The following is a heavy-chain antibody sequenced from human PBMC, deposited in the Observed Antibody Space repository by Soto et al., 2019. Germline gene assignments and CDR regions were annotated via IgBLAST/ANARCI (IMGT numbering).Heavy chain of an antibody. Sequence: QEQLVQSGAEVRKPGASVKVSCKASGYTFTSHDINWVRQASGQGIEWMGWLNPNSGGTGIAQKFQGRVTLTRDTSITTAYLELTSLTSEDTAVYYCARGQHYDVWSVYNWFDPWGQGTLVTVSS. CDR2: LNPNSGGT. D-gene: IGHD3-3*01. J-gene: IGHJ5*02. CDR1: GYTFTSHD. CDR3: ARGQHYDVWSVYNWFDP. V-gene: IGHV1-8*01.